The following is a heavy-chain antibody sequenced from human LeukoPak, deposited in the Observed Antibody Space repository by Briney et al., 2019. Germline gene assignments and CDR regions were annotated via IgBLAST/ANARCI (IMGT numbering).Heavy chain of an antibody. J-gene: IGHJ6*02. V-gene: IGHV1-18*01. CDR1: GYTFTSYG. Sequence: SVKLSFTASGYTFTSYGISWGRQAPGQGLEWMGWISAYNGNTNYAQKLQGRVTMTTDTSTSTAYMELRSLRSDDTAVYYCARDVQLVLYYYYGMDVWGQGPTVTVSS. D-gene: IGHD6-13*01. CDR2: ISAYNGNT. CDR3: ARDVQLVLYYYYGMDV.